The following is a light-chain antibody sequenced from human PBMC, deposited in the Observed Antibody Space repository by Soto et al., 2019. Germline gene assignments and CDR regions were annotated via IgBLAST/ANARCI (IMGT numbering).Light chain of an antibody. CDR1: QSVSSN. CDR2: GAS. V-gene: IGKV3-20*01. CDR3: QQYGSSPLT. Sequence: EIVMPQYTETLSVSPGERSTLSCMASQSVSSNLAWYQQKPGQAPRLLIHGASSRAPGIPDRFSGSGSGTDFTLTISRLEPKDFAVYYCQQYGSSPLTFGGGTKVDI. J-gene: IGKJ4*01.